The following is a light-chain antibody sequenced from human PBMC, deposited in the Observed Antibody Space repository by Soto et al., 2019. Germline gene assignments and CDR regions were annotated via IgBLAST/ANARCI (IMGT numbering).Light chain of an antibody. J-gene: IGLJ1*01. CDR3: CSYAGSTTSDV. V-gene: IGLV2-23*01. Sequence: QSALTQPASVSGSPGQSITVSCTVPSSDVGTYVLASWYQQHPGRPPKLIIFEGTKRPSALSTRFSGPQSGNSASLTITGLQAEDEADYYGCSYAGSTTSDVFGPGTKVTVL. CDR1: SSDVGTYVL. CDR2: EGT.